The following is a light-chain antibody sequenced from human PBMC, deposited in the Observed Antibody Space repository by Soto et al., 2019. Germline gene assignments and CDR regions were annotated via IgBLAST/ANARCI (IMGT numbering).Light chain of an antibody. CDR1: QGIGVT. CDR2: NAF. CDR3: QRYNEWPLT. J-gene: IGKJ4*01. Sequence: EIVMTQSPATLSVSPGEGATLSCRASQGIGVTLAWYQQKPGQNPRLLIYNAFTRATGVPARFSGSGSGTDFTLTIHRLKSEDFVVYYCQRYNEWPLTFGGGTKV. V-gene: IGKV3-15*01.